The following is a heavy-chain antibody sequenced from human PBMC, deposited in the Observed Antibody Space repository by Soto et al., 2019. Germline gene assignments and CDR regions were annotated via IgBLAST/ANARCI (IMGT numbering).Heavy chain of an antibody. CDR3: ARASMTTIPMDV. D-gene: IGHD4-17*01. J-gene: IGHJ6*02. CDR1: GGSMNTYY. CDR2: VYYTGTT. Sequence: SETLSLTCNVSGGSMNTYYWTWIRKPPGKGLEWIGYVYYTGTTNYKPSLKTRVTISVDTSKNQFSLKLTSVTAADTAMYYCARASMTTIPMDVWGRGTMVTRLL. V-gene: IGHV4-59*01.